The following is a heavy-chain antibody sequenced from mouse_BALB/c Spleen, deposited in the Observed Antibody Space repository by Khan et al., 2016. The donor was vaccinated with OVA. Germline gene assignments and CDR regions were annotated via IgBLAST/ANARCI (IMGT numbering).Heavy chain of an antibody. V-gene: IGHV2-9*02. Sequence: VQLKESGPGLVAPSQSLSITCTVSGFSLTSYGVHWVRQPPGKGLEWLGVIWAGGSTNYNSALLFSLSISKYNSTSQVFLNMNSLQTDATAMYYCDRYEDIWGQGTTLTVSS. CDR2: IWAGGST. J-gene: IGHJ2*01. CDR3: DRYEDI. CDR1: GFSLTSYG. D-gene: IGHD1-3*01.